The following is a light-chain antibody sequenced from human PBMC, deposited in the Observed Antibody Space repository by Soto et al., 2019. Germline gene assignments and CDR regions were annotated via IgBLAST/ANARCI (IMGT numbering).Light chain of an antibody. J-gene: IGKJ1*01. V-gene: IGKV3-20*01. CDR3: QQYGTSRT. CDR2: GAS. CDR1: QSVTNNY. Sequence: EVVLTQSPGTLSLSPGEGATLSCMASQSVTNNYLAWYQQRPGLAPRLLIYGASTRTAGIPDRFTGSGSGTDFTLTISRLEPEDFAVYYCQQYGTSRTFGQGTKVDIK.